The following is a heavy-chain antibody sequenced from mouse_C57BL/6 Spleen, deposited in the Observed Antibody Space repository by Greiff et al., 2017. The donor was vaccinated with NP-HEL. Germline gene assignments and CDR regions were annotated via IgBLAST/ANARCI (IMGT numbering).Heavy chain of an antibody. Sequence: VQLQQSGPELVKPGASVKIPCKASGYTFTDYNMDWVKQSHGKSLEWIGDINPNNGGTIYNQKFKGKATLTVDKSSSTAYMELRSLTSEDTAVYYCARMVYYGYPYYFDYWGQGTTLTVSS. CDR3: ARMVYYGYPYYFDY. CDR2: INPNNGGT. J-gene: IGHJ2*01. V-gene: IGHV1-18*01. D-gene: IGHD2-2*01. CDR1: GYTFTDYN.